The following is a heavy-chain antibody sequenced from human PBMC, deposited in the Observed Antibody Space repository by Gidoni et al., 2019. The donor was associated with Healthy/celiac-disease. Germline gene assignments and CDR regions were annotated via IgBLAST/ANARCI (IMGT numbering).Heavy chain of an antibody. J-gene: IGHJ4*02. CDR1: GFTFSSYA. D-gene: IGHD3-22*01. V-gene: IGHV3-23*01. CDR3: ASLPYDSSGPYFDY. Sequence: EVQLLESGGGLVQPGGSLRLSCAASGFTFSSYAMSWVRQAPGKGLEWGSAISGSGGSTYYADSVKGRFTISRDNSKNTLYLQMNSLRAEDTAVYYCASLPYDSSGPYFDYWGQGTLVTVSS. CDR2: ISGSGGST.